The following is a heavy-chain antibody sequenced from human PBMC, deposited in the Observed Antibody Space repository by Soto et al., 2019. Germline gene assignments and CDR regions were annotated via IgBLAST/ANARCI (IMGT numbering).Heavy chain of an antibody. CDR1: GGSISSGGYY. J-gene: IGHJ3*02. Sequence: SETLSLTCTVSGGSISSGGYYWSWIRQHPGKGLEWIGYIYYSGSTYYNPSLKSRVTISVDTSKNQFSLKLSSVTAADTAVYYCGGYDSSGYFAFDIWGQGTMVTVSS. CDR2: IYYSGST. D-gene: IGHD3-22*01. V-gene: IGHV4-31*03. CDR3: GGYDSSGYFAFDI.